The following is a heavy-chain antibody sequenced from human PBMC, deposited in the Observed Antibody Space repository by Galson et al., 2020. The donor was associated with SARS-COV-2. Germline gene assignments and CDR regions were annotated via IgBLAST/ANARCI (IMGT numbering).Heavy chain of an antibody. J-gene: IGHJ6*03. D-gene: IGHD2-2*01. Sequence: SETLSLTCTVSGGSISSGDYSWIWIRQPPGKGLEWIGYIFQSGNTFYNPSLERRVTMSVDRSKNQFSLKLTSVTAADTAVYFCARSPPAYYYYYYYMDVWGMGTTVTVSS. CDR3: ARSPPAYYYYYYYMDV. CDR1: GGSISSGDYS. V-gene: IGHV4-30-2*01. CDR2: IFQSGNT.